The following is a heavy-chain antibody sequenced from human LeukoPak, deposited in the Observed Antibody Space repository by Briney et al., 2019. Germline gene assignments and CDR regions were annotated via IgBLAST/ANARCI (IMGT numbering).Heavy chain of an antibody. D-gene: IGHD3-10*01. CDR3: AREGDYGSGSRYYYHGMDV. Sequence: ASVKVSCKASGGTFSSYAISWVRQAPGQGLEWMGRIIPILGIANYAQKFQGRVTITADKSTSTAYMELSSLRSEDTAVYYCAREGDYGSGSRYYYHGMDVWGQGTTVTVSS. J-gene: IGHJ6*02. CDR1: GGTFSSYA. CDR2: IIPILGIA. V-gene: IGHV1-69*04.